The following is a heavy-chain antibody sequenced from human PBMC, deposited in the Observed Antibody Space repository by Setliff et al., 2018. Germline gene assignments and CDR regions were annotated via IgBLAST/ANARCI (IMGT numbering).Heavy chain of an antibody. V-gene: IGHV4-34*01. D-gene: IGHD1-7*01. CDR3: ARFTGTTPYYYGMDV. CDR1: GGSFSGYY. J-gene: IGHJ6*02. Sequence: SETLSLTCAVYGGSFSGYYWSWVRQPPGKGLEWIGEIYHSGSTNDNPSLKSRVTISVDKSKNQFSLKLSSVTAADTAVYYCARFTGTTPYYYGMDVWGQGITVTVSS. CDR2: IYHSGST.